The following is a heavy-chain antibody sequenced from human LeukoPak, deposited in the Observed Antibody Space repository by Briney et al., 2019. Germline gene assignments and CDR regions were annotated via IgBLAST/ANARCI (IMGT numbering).Heavy chain of an antibody. D-gene: IGHD3-22*01. V-gene: IGHV4-31*03. Sequence: PSETLSLTCTVSGDSVSSAAYFWRWVRQHPGKGLEWIGHIYCSGTTYFHPSLTSRVTMSVDTSKNQFSLKLTSVTAADTAVYYCARAYYYDSSGYSGASNWLHPWGQGTLVTVSS. CDR3: ARAYYYDSSGYSGASNWLHP. J-gene: IGHJ5*02. CDR1: GDSVSSAAYF. CDR2: IYCSGTT.